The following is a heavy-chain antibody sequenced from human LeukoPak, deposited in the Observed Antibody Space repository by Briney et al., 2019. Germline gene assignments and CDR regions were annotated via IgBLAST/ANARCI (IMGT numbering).Heavy chain of an antibody. D-gene: IGHD4-17*01. J-gene: IGHJ4*02. CDR3: AAVTVTTEWVFDY. CDR2: IVVGSGNT. V-gene: IGHV1-58*02. CDR1: GFTFTSSA. Sequence: VASVMVSCKASGFTFTSSAMQWVRQARGQRLEWIGWIVVGSGNTNYAQKFQERVTITRDMSTSTAYMGLSSLRSEDTAVYYCAAVTVTTEWVFDYWGQGTLVTVSS.